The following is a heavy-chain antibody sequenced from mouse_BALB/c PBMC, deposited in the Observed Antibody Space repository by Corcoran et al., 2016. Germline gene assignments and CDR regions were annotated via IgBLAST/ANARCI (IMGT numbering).Heavy chain of an antibody. CDR3: AKGYCYFDV. CDR2: IDPANGNT. Sequence: EVQLQQSGAALVKPGASVKLYCTASGLNIKDTYMHWVKQRPEQGLAGIGRIDPANGNTKYDPKFQGKATITADTSSNTAYLQLSSLKSEDTAVYYGAKGYCYFDVWGAGTTVTVSS. CDR1: GLNIKDTY. J-gene: IGHJ1*01. V-gene: IGHV14-3*02.